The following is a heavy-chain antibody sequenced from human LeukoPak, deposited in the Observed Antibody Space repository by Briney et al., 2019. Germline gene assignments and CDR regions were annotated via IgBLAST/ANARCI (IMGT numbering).Heavy chain of an antibody. CDR2: IYYSGST. J-gene: IGHJ5*02. D-gene: IGHD3-10*01. Sequence: SQTLSLTCTVSGGSISSGGYYWSWIRQHPGKGLEWIGYIYYSGSTYYNPSLKSRVTISVDTSKNQFSLKLSSVTAADTAVYYCARDATGDNWFDPWGQGTLVTVSS. V-gene: IGHV4-31*03. CDR1: GGSISSGGYY. CDR3: ARDATGDNWFDP.